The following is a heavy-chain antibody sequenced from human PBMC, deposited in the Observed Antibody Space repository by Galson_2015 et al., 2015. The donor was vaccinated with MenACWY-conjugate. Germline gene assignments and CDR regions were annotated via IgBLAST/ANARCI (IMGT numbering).Heavy chain of an antibody. CDR3: ARGVTGNPFDN. CDR2: ISSNGFGT. CDR1: GFTFSRYA. V-gene: IGHV3-64*01. D-gene: IGHD1-20*01. J-gene: IGHJ4*02. Sequence: FLRLSCAASGFTFSRYALHWVRQAPGKGLEHVSAISSNGFGTYYANSVKGRFTVSRDDSKNTLYLQMGSLRADDMAVYYCARGVTGNPFDNWGQGTLVTVSS.